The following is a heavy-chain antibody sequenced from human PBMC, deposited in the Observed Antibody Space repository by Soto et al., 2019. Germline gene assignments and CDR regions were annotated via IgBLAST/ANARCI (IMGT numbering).Heavy chain of an antibody. V-gene: IGHV4-4*02. CDR3: ARAARLWFGEFDY. J-gene: IGHJ4*02. D-gene: IGHD3-10*01. Sequence: SETLSLTCAVSGGSISSSNWWSWVRQPPGKGLEWIGEIYHSGSTNYNPSLKSRVTISVDKSKNQFSLKLSSVTAADSAVYYCARAARLWFGEFDYWGQGTLVTVSS. CDR1: GGSISSSNW. CDR2: IYHSGST.